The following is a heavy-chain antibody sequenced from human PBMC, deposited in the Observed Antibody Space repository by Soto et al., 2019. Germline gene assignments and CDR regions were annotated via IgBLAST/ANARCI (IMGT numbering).Heavy chain of an antibody. Sequence: KTSETLSLTCAVSGGSISSSNWWSCVRQPPGKGLEWIGEIYHSGSTNYNPSLKSRVTISVDKSKNQFSLKLSSVTAADTAVYYCARDSSSSWYRFVYYYGMDVWGQGTTVTVSS. CDR2: IYHSGST. J-gene: IGHJ6*02. CDR1: GGSISSSNW. CDR3: ARDSSSSWYRFVYYYGMDV. D-gene: IGHD6-13*01. V-gene: IGHV4-4*02.